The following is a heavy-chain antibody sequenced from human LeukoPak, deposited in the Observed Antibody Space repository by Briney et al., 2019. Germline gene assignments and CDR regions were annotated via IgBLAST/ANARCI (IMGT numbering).Heavy chain of an antibody. V-gene: IGHV3-7*01. CDR3: ARLRVAFHNAFDI. CDR1: GFTFSSYW. J-gene: IGHJ3*02. D-gene: IGHD3-3*02. Sequence: PGGSLRLSCAASGFTFSSYWMSWVRQAPGKGLEWVANIKQDGSERYYVDSVKGRFTISRDNAKNSLYLQMNSLRAEDTAVYYCARLRVAFHNAFDIWGQGTMVPVSS. CDR2: IKQDGSER.